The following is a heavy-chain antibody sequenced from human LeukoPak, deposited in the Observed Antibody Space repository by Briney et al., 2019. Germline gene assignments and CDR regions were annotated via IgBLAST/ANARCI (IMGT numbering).Heavy chain of an antibody. CDR1: GYTLTELS. CDR3: ATSAYYDSSGYNFDY. Sequence: ASVKVSCKVSGYTLTELSMHWVRQAPGKGLEGRGGFNPEDGETIYAQKFQGRVTMTEDTSTDTAYMELSSLRSEDTAVYYCATSAYYDSSGYNFDYWGQGTLVTVSS. V-gene: IGHV1-24*01. D-gene: IGHD3-22*01. J-gene: IGHJ4*02. CDR2: FNPEDGET.